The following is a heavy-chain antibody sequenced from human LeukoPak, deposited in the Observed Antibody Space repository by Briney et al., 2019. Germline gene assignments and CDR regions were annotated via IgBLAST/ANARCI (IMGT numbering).Heavy chain of an antibody. Sequence: PSETVSLTCTVSGGSISSYYWSWIRKPPGKGLEWIGYIYYSGSTNYNPSLKSRVTISVDTSKNQFSLKLSSVTAADTAVYYCARESPYYYDSSGLLDYWGQGTLVTVSS. CDR1: GGSISSYY. J-gene: IGHJ4*02. CDR3: ARESPYYYDSSGLLDY. D-gene: IGHD3-22*01. V-gene: IGHV4-59*01. CDR2: IYYSGST.